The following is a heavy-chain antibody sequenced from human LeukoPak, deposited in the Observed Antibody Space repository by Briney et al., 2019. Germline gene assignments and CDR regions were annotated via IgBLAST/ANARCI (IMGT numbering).Heavy chain of an antibody. V-gene: IGHV3-11*01. CDR2: IRSSGRLM. D-gene: IGHD1-14*01. CDR1: GFTFSEYY. J-gene: IGHJ6*02. CDR3: ARDTNNGLYV. Sequence: PGGSLRLSCAAYGFTFSEYYINWIRQAPGKGLEWDPHIRSSGRLMQYADSVRGRFTITRDNAQNFMSLQMNNLKPEDTAVYYCARDTNNGLYVWGRGTTVTVS.